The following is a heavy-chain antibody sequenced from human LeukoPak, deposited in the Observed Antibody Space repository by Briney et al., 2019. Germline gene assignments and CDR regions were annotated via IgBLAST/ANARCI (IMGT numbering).Heavy chain of an antibody. Sequence: EASVKVSCKASGYTFTGYYMHWVRQAPGQGLEWMGWINPNSGGTNYAQKFQGRVTMTRDTSISTAYMELSRLRSDDTAVYYCARDFTYYDFWSGEGAFDIWGQGQWSPSLQ. CDR2: INPNSGGT. V-gene: IGHV1-2*02. D-gene: IGHD3-3*01. CDR3: ARDFTYYDFWSGEGAFDI. CDR1: GYTFTGYY. J-gene: IGHJ3*02.